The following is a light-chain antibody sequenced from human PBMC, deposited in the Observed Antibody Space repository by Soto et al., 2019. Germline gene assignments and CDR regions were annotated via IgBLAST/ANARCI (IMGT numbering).Light chain of an antibody. CDR1: KLGDKY. CDR3: QAWDSSNVI. V-gene: IGLV3-1*01. CDR2: QDN. J-gene: IGLJ2*01. Sequence: SYELTQPPSVSVSPGQTASITCSGDKLGDKYACWYQQKPGQSPVLVIYQDNKRPSGIPERFSGSNSGNTATLTISGAQAMDESYYYCQAWDSSNVIFGGGTKLTVL.